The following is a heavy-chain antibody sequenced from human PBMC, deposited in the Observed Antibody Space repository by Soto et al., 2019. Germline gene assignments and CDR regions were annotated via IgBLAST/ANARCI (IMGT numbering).Heavy chain of an antibody. CDR1: GFTFSSYA. Sequence: QAGGSLRLSCAASGFTFSSYAMHWVRQAPGKGLEWVAVISYDGSNKYYADSVKGRFTISRDNSKNTLYLQMNSLRAEDTAVYYCEWFGELLSLDDAFDIWGQGTMVTVSS. J-gene: IGHJ3*02. CDR2: ISYDGSNK. V-gene: IGHV3-30-3*01. CDR3: EWFGELLSLDDAFDI. D-gene: IGHD3-10*01.